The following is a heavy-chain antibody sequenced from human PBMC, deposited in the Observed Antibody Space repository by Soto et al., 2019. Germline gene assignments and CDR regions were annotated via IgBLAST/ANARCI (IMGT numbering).Heavy chain of an antibody. CDR1: GGSISSYY. CDR2: IYYSGST. CDR3: ARVGGDYGSHYFDY. V-gene: IGHV4-59*08. D-gene: IGHD2-21*02. Sequence: SETLSLTCTVSGGSISSYYWSWIRQPPGKGLEWIGYIYYSGSTNYNPSLKSRVTISVDTSKNQFSLKLSSVTAADTAVYYCARVGGDYGSHYFDYWGQGTLVTV. J-gene: IGHJ4*02.